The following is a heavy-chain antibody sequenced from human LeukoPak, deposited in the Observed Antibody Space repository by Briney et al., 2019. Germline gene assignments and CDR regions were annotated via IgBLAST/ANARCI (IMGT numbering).Heavy chain of an antibody. CDR3: ARGTIAAES. J-gene: IGHJ5*02. Sequence: PGGSLRLSCAASGFPFSSYWMNWVRQAPGKGLEWVANIKQDGSEKYYVDSVKGRFTISRDNAKNSLYLQMNSLRAEDTAVYYCARGTIAAESWGQGTLVTVSP. V-gene: IGHV3-7*01. CDR2: IKQDGSEK. D-gene: IGHD6-13*01. CDR1: GFPFSSYW.